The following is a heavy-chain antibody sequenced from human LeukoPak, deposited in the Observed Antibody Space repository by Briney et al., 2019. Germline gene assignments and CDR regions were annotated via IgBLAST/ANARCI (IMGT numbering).Heavy chain of an antibody. V-gene: IGHV3-7*01. CDR3: ARRKEVQTTLDY. D-gene: IGHD4/OR15-4a*01. CDR2: IKEDGGET. Sequence: PGGSLRLSCVASGFVFSNYWMGWVRQAPGKGLEWVANIKEDGGETYYVDSVKGRFTISRDNVKNSLDLQMNSLRDEDTAVYYCARRKEVQTTLDYWGQGTLVTVPS. CDR1: GFVFSNYW. J-gene: IGHJ4*02.